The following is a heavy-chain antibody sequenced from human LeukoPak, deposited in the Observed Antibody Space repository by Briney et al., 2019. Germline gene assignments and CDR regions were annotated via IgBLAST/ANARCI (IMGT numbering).Heavy chain of an antibody. CDR1: GGSFSGYY. Sequence: SETLSLTCAVYGGSFSGYYWSWIRQPPGKGLEWIGEINHSGSTNYNPSLKSRVTISVDKSKNQFSLKLSSVTAADTAVYYCAKTLNYYYYMDVWGKGTTVTVSS. V-gene: IGHV4-34*01. CDR3: AKTLNYYYYMDV. J-gene: IGHJ6*03. CDR2: INHSGST.